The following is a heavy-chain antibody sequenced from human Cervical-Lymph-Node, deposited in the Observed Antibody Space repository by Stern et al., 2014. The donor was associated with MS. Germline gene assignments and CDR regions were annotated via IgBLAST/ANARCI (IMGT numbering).Heavy chain of an antibody. CDR1: GYNFTSYW. V-gene: IGHV5-51*01. Sequence: EVQLLESGADVKKPGESLKISCKASGYNFTSYWIAWVRQMPGKGLEWMGIIDPGDSDTTYSPAFKGQVTISADKSISTAYLQWSSLKASDTAMYYCARHRSRSYSGYSYFYGMDVWGQGTTVTVSS. D-gene: IGHD1-26*01. CDR3: ARHRSRSYSGYSYFYGMDV. CDR2: IDPGDSDT. J-gene: IGHJ6*02.